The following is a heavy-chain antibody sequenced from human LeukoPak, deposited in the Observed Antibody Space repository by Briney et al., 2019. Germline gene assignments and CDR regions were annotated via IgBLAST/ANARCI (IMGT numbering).Heavy chain of an antibody. CDR1: GFTFSSYW. Sequence: PGGSLRLSCAASGFTFSSYWMSWVRQAPGKGLEWVANIKQDGSEKYYVDSVKGRFTISRDNAKNSLYLQINTLRAEDTAVYYCARSADYGDFFDYWGQGTLVTVSS. CDR2: IKQDGSEK. J-gene: IGHJ4*02. D-gene: IGHD4-17*01. CDR3: ARSADYGDFFDY. V-gene: IGHV3-7*01.